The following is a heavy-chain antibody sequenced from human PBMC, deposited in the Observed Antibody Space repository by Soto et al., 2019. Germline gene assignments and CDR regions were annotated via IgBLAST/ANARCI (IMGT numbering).Heavy chain of an antibody. Sequence: ASVKVSCKVSGYTLTELSMHWVRQAPGKGLEWMGGFDPEDGETIYAQKFQGRVTMTEDTSTDTAYMELRSLRSEDTAVYYCATGSYSSSRRAYYYYGMDVWGQGTTVTVSS. V-gene: IGHV1-24*01. CDR2: FDPEDGET. D-gene: IGHD6-6*01. CDR1: GYTLTELS. J-gene: IGHJ6*02. CDR3: ATGSYSSSRRAYYYYGMDV.